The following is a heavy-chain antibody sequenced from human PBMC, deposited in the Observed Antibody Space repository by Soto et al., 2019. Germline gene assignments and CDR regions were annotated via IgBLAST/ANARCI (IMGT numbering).Heavy chain of an antibody. D-gene: IGHD2-21*01. CDR3: ATSEFH. V-gene: IGHV4-59*05. CDR1: GFTFSSYSMN. Sequence: GSLRLSCAASGFTFSSYSMNWVRQPPGKGLEWIGSIYYSGSTYYNPSLKSRVTISVDTSKNQFSLKLSSVTAADTAVYYCATSEFHWGQGTLVTVYS. CDR2: IYYSGST. J-gene: IGHJ4*02.